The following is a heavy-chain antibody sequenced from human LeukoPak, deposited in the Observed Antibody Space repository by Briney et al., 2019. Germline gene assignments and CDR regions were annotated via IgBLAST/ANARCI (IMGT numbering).Heavy chain of an antibody. V-gene: IGHV4-34*01. CDR1: GGSFSGYY. CDR3: ARSSGARGDV. D-gene: IGHD2-15*01. Sequence: SETLSLTCAVYGGSFSGYYWSWIRQPPGKGLEWIGEINHSGSTNYNPSLKSRVTISVDTSKNQFSLKLSSVTAADTAVYYCARSSGARGDVWGQGTLVTVSS. CDR2: INHSGST. J-gene: IGHJ4*02.